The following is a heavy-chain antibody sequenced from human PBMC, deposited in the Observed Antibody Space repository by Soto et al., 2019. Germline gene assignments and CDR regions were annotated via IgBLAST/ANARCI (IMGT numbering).Heavy chain of an antibody. J-gene: IGHJ4*02. D-gene: IGHD3-3*01. Sequence: LXLPGTGSGGPISCSRYYWCWIRQPPGKGLEWIGSIYYSGSTYYNPSLKSRVTISVDTSKNQFSLNLSSMTAADTAVYYCARHLRVLRFLECLLPFDYWGQGTLVTASS. CDR3: ARHLRVLRFLECLLPFDY. CDR2: IYYSGST. CDR1: GGPISCSRYY. V-gene: IGHV4-39*01.